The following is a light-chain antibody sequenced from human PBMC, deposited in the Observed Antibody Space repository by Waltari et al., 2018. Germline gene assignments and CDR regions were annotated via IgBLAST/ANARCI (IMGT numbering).Light chain of an antibody. CDR2: GNT. CDR1: SSNIGAGYA. V-gene: IGLV1-40*01. J-gene: IGLJ3*02. CDR3: QSYDINLSGSGV. Sequence: QSILTQPPSVSGAPGQSVSISCTGSSSNIGAGYAVHWYQQVPGTAPQLIIFGNTRRPSGVTDRFSASEAGPCASLAITGLRADDEAVYYCQSYDINLSGSGVFGGGTRLTVL.